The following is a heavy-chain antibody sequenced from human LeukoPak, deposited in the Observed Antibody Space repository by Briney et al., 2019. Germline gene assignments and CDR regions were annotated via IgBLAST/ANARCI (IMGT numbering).Heavy chain of an antibody. CDR2: ISSSSYI. J-gene: IGHJ4*02. CDR1: GFTFSSYS. V-gene: IGHV3-21*01. D-gene: IGHD2-8*01. Sequence: GGSLRLSCAASGFTFSSYSMNWVRQAPGKGLEWVSSISSSSYIYYADSVKGRFTISRDNAKNSLYLQMNSLRAEDTAVYYCARAFGEWSDYFDYWGQGTLVTVSS. CDR3: ARAFGEWSDYFDY.